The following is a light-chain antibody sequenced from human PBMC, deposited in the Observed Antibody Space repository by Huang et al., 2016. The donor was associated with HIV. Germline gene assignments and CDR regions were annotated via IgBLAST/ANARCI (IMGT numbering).Light chain of an antibody. J-gene: IGKJ5*01. CDR2: AAS. CDR1: QNINTY. Sequence: DILLTQSPSSLSASVGDRVTITCRASQNINTYLNWYQQKPGKAPNLLIHAASTLQTGVPSRFSGSGSGTDVTRTVNSLQPEDSATYYCQQGYSAWITFGQGTRL. CDR3: QQGYSAWIT. V-gene: IGKV1-39*01.